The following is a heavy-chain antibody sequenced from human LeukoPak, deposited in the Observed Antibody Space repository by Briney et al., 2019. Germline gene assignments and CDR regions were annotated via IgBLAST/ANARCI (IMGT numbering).Heavy chain of an antibody. J-gene: IGHJ4*02. V-gene: IGHV3-30*02. CDR2: IRYDGSDS. D-gene: IGHD3-22*01. Sequence: GGSLRLSCAASGFTFNTYNMHWVRQAPGKGLEWVAFIRYDGSDSYYADSVKGRFTVSRDNSKNTLYLQMNSLRAEDTAVYYCAKVRGPYYDCDSWDQGILVTVSS. CDR1: GFTFNTYN. CDR3: AKVRGPYYDCDS.